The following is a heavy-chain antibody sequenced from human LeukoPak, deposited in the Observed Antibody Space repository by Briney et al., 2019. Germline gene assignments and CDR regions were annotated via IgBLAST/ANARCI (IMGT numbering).Heavy chain of an antibody. CDR3: ARGKTYYDFWSGYYTPFLDY. V-gene: IGHV4-59*01. CDR1: GGSISSYY. CDR2: IYCSGST. D-gene: IGHD3-3*01. J-gene: IGHJ4*02. Sequence: SETLSLTCTVSGGSISSYYWSWIRQPPGKGLEWIGYIYCSGSTNYNPSLKSRVTISVDTSKNQFSLKLSSVTAADTAAYYCARGKTYYDFWSGYYTPFLDYWGQGTLVTVSS.